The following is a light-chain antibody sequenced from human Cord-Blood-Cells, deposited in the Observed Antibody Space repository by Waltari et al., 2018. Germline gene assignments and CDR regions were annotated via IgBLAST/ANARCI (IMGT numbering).Light chain of an antibody. CDR1: SSDGGSYNL. V-gene: IGLV2-23*01. Sequence: QSALTQPASVSGSPGQSITISCTGTSSDGGSYNLVSGYQQHPGKAPKLMIYEGSKRPSGVSNRFSGSKSGNTASLTISGLQAEDEADYYCCSYAGSSTWVFGGGTKLTVL. CDR2: EGS. CDR3: CSYAGSSTWV. J-gene: IGLJ3*02.